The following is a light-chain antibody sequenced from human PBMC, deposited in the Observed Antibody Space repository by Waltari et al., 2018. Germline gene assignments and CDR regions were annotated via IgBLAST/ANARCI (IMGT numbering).Light chain of an antibody. CDR2: DDN. CDR3: CSYAGSYTWV. V-gene: IGLV2-23*01. J-gene: IGLJ3*02. Sequence: QSALTQPASSSGSPGQSITLSCTGTSRDVGSYNLVSWYQQYPGKAPKVMIDDDNRRPSGVSDRFSGSKAGNTASLTISGVQAEDEADYYCCSYAGSYTWVFGGGTKLTVL. CDR1: SRDVGSYNL.